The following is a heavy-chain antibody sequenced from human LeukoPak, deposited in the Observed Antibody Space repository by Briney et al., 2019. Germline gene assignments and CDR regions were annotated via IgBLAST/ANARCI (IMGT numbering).Heavy chain of an antibody. D-gene: IGHD2-8*02. J-gene: IGHJ5*02. Sequence: GESLKISCKGSGYTFTNYWIGWVRQMPGKGLEWMGIIYPGDSDARYSPSFQGQVTISADKSISTAYLQWSSLKASDTAMYYCARQGTATTPASWGQGTLVTVSS. CDR2: IYPGDSDA. V-gene: IGHV5-51*01. CDR3: ARQGTATTPAS. CDR1: GYTFTNYW.